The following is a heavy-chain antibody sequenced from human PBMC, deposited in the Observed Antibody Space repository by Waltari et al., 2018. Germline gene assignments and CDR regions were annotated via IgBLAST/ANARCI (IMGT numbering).Heavy chain of an antibody. J-gene: IGHJ5*02. CDR2: INTNTGNP. Sequence: QVPLVQSGSELKKPGASVKVSCKASGYTFTNHAINWWRQAPGQGLEVMGWINTNTGNPTYVQGFTGRFVFSLGTSVSTAYLQISSLKADDTAVYYCAREVVPAATIVVNWFDPWGQGTLVTVSS. CDR1: GYTFTNHA. V-gene: IGHV7-4-1*02. D-gene: IGHD2-2*01. CDR3: AREVVPAATIVVNWFDP.